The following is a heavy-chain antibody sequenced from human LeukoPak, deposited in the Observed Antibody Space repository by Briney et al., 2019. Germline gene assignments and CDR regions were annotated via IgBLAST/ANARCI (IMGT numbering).Heavy chain of an antibody. CDR1: GFTFSSYA. J-gene: IGHJ4*02. D-gene: IGHD5-18*01. CDR3: AKAGRGYSYGYFDY. Sequence: GGSLRLSCAASGFTFSSYAMSWVRQAPGKGLEWVSAISGSGGSTYYADSVKGRFTISRDNAKNSLYLQMNSLRAEDTALYYCAKAGRGYSYGYFDYWGQGTLVTVSS. V-gene: IGHV3-23*01. CDR2: ISGSGGST.